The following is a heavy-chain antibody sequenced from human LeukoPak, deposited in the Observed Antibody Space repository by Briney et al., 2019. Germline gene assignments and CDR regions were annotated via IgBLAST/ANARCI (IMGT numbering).Heavy chain of an antibody. CDR1: GFTFSTYN. CDR2: ISTSSSTI. CDR3: ARDIDY. Sequence: GGSLRLSCAASGFTFSTYNMNWVRQAPGKGLEWVSCISTSSSTIYYADSVKGRFTISRDNAKNSLYLQMNSLRAEDTAVYYCARDIDYWGQGTLVTVSS. V-gene: IGHV3-48*01. J-gene: IGHJ4*02.